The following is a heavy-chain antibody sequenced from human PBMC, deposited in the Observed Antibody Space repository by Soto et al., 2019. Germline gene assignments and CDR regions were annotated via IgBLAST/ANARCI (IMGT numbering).Heavy chain of an antibody. CDR2: ISGGSTYI. J-gene: IGHJ4*02. V-gene: IGHV3-21*01. CDR3: ARGGREITRHLDY. D-gene: IGHD3-10*01. CDR1: GFMFSSYS. Sequence: EVQLVESGGDLVKPGGSLRLSWIDFGFMFSSYSMIWFRQAPGKGQEWVSAISGGSTYIYYADSVKGRFTISRDNAKNSVYLQRTSLSADDTDIYYCARGGREITRHLDYWGQGTLVTVSS.